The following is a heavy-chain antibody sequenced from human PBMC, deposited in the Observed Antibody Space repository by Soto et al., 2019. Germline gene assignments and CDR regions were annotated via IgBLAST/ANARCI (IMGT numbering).Heavy chain of an antibody. CDR1: GFTFSSYA. V-gene: IGHV3-23*01. Sequence: PGGSLRLSCAASGFTFSSYAMSWVRQAPGKGLEWVSAISAGGGNTYYADSVKGRFTISRDNSKNTLYLQMNSLRAEDTAVYYCVKRVRFGERSYFNRANGVNIWGQGTMVTVSS. D-gene: IGHD3-10*01. CDR2: ISAGGGNT. J-gene: IGHJ3*02. CDR3: VKRVRFGERSYFNRANGVNI.